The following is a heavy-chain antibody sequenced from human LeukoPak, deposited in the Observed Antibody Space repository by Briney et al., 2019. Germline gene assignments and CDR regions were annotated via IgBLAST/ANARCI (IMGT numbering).Heavy chain of an antibody. CDR2: IKQDGSEK. D-gene: IGHD5-18*01. J-gene: IGHJ5*02. V-gene: IGHV3-7*01. CDR3: ARDISAMVTSWFDP. Sequence: PGGSLRLSCAASGFTFSSYWMSWVRQAPGKGLEWVANIKQDGSEKYYVDSVKGRFTISRDNAKNSLYLQMNSLRAEDTAVYYCARDISAMVTSWFDPWGQGTLVTVSS. CDR1: GFTFSSYW.